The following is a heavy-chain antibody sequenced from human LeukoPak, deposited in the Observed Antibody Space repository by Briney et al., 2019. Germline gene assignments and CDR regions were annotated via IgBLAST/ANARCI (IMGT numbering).Heavy chain of an antibody. D-gene: IGHD3-22*01. V-gene: IGHV1-8*01. CDR2: MNPNSGNA. CDR1: GYTFTSYD. CDR3: ARRGRYYDSSGYYYPLGY. Sequence: ASVKVSCKASGYTFTSYDINWVRQATGQGLEWMGWMNPNSGNAGYAQKFQGRVTMTRNTSISTAYMELSSLRSEDTAVYYCARRGRYYDSSGYYYPLGYWGQGTLVTVSS. J-gene: IGHJ4*02.